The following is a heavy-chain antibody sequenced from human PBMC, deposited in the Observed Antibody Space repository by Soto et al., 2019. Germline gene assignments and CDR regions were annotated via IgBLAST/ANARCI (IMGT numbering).Heavy chain of an antibody. CDR2: ISSSSSYI. V-gene: IGHV3-21*01. J-gene: IGHJ1*01. CDR1: GFTFSSYS. Sequence: EVQLVESGGGLVKPGGSLRLSCAASGFTFSSYSMNWVRQAPGKGLEWVSSISSSSSYIYYADSVKARFTIARDNAKSSLYLQMNSLTAEETAVSYCARDDGDYGVAEYFQHWGKGNLVTVSS. CDR3: ARDDGDYGVAEYFQH. D-gene: IGHD4-17*01.